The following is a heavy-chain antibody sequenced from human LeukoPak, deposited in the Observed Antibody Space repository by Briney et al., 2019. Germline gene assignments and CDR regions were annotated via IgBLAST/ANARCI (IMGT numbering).Heavy chain of an antibody. Sequence: ASVKVSCKGFGYIFTDYYLHWVRQAPGQGLEWMGWINANSGSTSSAHKFQGRVSMTRDTSISTAHMELSGLRNDDTAIYYCAGIKIFGVGGAHWGRGTMVTVSS. V-gene: IGHV1-2*07. J-gene: IGHJ3*01. D-gene: IGHD3-3*01. CDR2: INANSGST. CDR1: GYIFTDYY. CDR3: AGIKIFGVGGAH.